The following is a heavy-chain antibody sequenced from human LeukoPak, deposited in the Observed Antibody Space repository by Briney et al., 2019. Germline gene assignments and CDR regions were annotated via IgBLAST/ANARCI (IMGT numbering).Heavy chain of an antibody. CDR1: GFTFSSYG. CDR3: ARAQGSGEFYYDAFDI. V-gene: IGHV3-30*02. J-gene: IGHJ3*02. D-gene: IGHD3-10*01. CDR2: IRYDGSNK. Sequence: PGGSLRLSCAASGFTFSSYGMHWVRQAPGKGLEWVAFIRYDGSNKYYADSVKGRFTISRDNAKNSLYLQMNSLRAEDTAVYYCARAQGSGEFYYDAFDIWGQGTMVTVSS.